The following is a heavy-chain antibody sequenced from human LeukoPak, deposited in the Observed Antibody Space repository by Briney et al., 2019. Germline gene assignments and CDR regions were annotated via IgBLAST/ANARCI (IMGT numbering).Heavy chain of an antibody. CDR3: ATTPEMATNNFDY. D-gene: IGHD5-12*01. CDR1: GYTFTSYY. Sequence: GASVKVSCKASGYTFTSYYMHWVRQAPGKGLEWMGGFDPEDGETIYAQKFQGRVTMTEDTSTDTAYMELSSLRSEDTAVYYCATTPEMATNNFDYWGQGTLVTVSS. J-gene: IGHJ4*02. CDR2: FDPEDGET. V-gene: IGHV1-24*01.